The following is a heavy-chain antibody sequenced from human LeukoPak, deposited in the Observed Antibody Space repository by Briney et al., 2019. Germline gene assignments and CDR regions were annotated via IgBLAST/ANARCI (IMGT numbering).Heavy chain of an antibody. J-gene: IGHJ4*02. Sequence: SETLSLTCTVSGGSISSSSYYWGWIRQPPGKGLEWIGSIYYSGSTYYNPSLKSRVTISVDTSKNQFSLKLSSVTAADTAVYYCAREYSYGGVPDYWGQGTLVTVSS. CDR2: IYYSGST. CDR3: AREYSYGGVPDY. D-gene: IGHD5-18*01. V-gene: IGHV4-39*07. CDR1: GGSISSSSYY.